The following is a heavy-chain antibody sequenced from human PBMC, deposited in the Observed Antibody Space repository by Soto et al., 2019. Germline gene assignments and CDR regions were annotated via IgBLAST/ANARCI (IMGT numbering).Heavy chain of an antibody. CDR2: IYYSGST. CDR1: GGSISSGGYY. Sequence: PSETLSLTCTVSGGSISSGGYYWSWIRQHPGKGMEWIGYIYYSGSTYYKPSLKSRVTISVDTSKNQFSLKLSSVTAADKAVYYCARELSPQDYYYYYYMDVWGKGTTVTVSS. J-gene: IGHJ6*03. CDR3: ARELSPQDYYYYYYMDV. V-gene: IGHV4-31*03.